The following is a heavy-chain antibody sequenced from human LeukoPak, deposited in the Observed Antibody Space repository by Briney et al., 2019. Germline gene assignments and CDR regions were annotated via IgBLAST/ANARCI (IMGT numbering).Heavy chain of an antibody. CDR3: AKGAAVTNTDYYYYMDV. Sequence: PGGSLRLSCAASGFTFSSYGMHWVRQAPGKGLEWVAVISYDGSNKYYADSVKGRFTISRDNSKNTLYLQMNSLKAEDTAVYYCAKGAAVTNTDYYYYMDVWGKGTTVTVSS. CDR2: ISYDGSNK. D-gene: IGHD4-17*01. CDR1: GFTFSSYG. V-gene: IGHV3-30*18. J-gene: IGHJ6*03.